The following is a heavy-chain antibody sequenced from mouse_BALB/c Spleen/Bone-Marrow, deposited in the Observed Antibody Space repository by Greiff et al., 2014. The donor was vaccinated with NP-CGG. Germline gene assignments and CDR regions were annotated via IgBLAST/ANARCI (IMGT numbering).Heavy chain of an antibody. D-gene: IGHD2-1*01. CDR2: IAPGSGST. CDR1: GYTFTSYR. Sequence: DLVKPGASVKLSCKASGYTFTSYRINWIKQRPGQGLEWIGRIAPGSGSTYYNEMFKGKATLTVDTSSSTAYIQLSSLSAEDSAVYFCARFPIYYGNYGAMDYWGQGTSVTVSS. J-gene: IGHJ4*01. CDR3: ARFPIYYGNYGAMDY. V-gene: IGHV1S41*01.